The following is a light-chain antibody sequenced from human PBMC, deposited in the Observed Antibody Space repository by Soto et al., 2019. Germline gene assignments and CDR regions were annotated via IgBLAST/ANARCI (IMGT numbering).Light chain of an antibody. CDR2: EGI. Sequence: QSVLTQPASVSGSPGQSITISCTGSSSTVGGFNVVSWYQQHPGKAPKVIIYEGIKRPSGVSNRFSGSNSGSTASLAISGLHAEDEADYYCCSYVGATTYVFGTGTKVTV. V-gene: IGLV2-23*01. J-gene: IGLJ1*01. CDR3: CSYVGATTYV. CDR1: SSTVGGFNV.